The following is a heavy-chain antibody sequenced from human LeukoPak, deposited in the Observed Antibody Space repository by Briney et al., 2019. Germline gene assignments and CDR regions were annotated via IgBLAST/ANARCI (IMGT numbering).Heavy chain of an antibody. CDR3: ARRGENWSLDY. CDR1: GGSISSSSYY. CDR2: VHYTGRT. D-gene: IGHD3-10*01. J-gene: IGHJ4*02. V-gene: IGHV4-39*01. Sequence: SETLSLTCTVSGGSISSSSYYWGWIRQPPGKGLEWIGSVHYTGRTYYKPSLKSRVTISVDTSKNQFSLKLTSVTAADAAVFYCARRGENWSLDYWGQGTLVTVSS.